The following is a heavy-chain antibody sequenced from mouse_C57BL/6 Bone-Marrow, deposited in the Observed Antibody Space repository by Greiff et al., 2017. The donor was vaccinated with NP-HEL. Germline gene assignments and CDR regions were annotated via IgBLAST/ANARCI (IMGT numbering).Heavy chain of an antibody. CDR1: GYTFTNYW. CDR2: IYPGGGYT. Sequence: VQLQQSGAELVRPGTSVKMSCKASGYTFTNYWIGWAKQRPGHGLEWIGDIYPGGGYTNYNEKFKGKATLTADKSSSTAYMQFSSLTSEDSAIYYCARSQGGNWFAYWGQGTLVTVSA. J-gene: IGHJ3*01. D-gene: IGHD2-1*01. V-gene: IGHV1-63*01. CDR3: ARSQGGNWFAY.